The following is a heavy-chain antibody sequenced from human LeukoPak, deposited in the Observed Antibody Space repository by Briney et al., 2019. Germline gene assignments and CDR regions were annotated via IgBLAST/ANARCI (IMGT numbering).Heavy chain of an antibody. D-gene: IGHD4-23*01. CDR3: AKGNSQETLCY. V-gene: IGHV3-23*01. J-gene: IGHJ4*02. CDR2: ISGSGGST. Sequence: PCKASGGTFSSYAMSWVRQAPGKGLEWVSAISGSGGSTYYADSVKGRFTISRDNSKNTLYLQMNSLRAEDTAVYYCAKGNSQETLCYWGQGTLVTVSS. CDR1: GGTFSSYA.